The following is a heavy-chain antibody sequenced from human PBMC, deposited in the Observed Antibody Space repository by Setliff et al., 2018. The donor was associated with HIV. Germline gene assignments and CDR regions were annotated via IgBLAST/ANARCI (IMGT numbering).Heavy chain of an antibody. J-gene: IGHJ4*02. V-gene: IGHV5-51*01. D-gene: IGHD3-22*01. CDR3: ARNLGYDSRGYHPLGY. CDR1: GYTFTSYW. Sequence: SGESLKISCQGSGYTFTSYWISWVRQMPGKGLELMGIIYPGDSDIRYSPSFQGQVTISADKSISTAYLQWSSLKASDTAIYYCARNLGYDSRGYHPLGYWGQGTLVTVSS. CDR2: IYPGDSDI.